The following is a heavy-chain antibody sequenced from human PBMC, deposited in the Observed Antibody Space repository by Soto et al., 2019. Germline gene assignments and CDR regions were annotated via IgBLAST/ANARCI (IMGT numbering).Heavy chain of an antibody. CDR3: ARSLINWNYFSD. J-gene: IGHJ4*02. CDR2: IYDSGNT. V-gene: IGHV4-31*03. D-gene: IGHD1-7*01. Sequence: TLSLTCSVSGGSIRSGGYSWNWIRQHPGKGLEWIGYIYDSGNTHYNPSLKSRVIISVDTSKNQFSLKLRSVTAADTAVYYCARSLINWNYFSDWGQGALVTVSS. CDR1: GGSIRSGGYS.